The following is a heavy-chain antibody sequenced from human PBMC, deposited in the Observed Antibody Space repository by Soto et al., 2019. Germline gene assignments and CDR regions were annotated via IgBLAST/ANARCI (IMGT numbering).Heavy chain of an antibody. J-gene: IGHJ4*02. CDR3: VRGSRLAGLDY. CDR1: GASISSGVFS. V-gene: IGHV4-31*03. Sequence: SETLSLTCTVSGASISSGVFSWYWIRQYPGKGLEWIGYIYYSGFTYFNPSLESRINISIDPSTNQFSLKLDSVTAADTAVYYCVRGSRLAGLDYWGLGTLVTVSS. D-gene: IGHD3-10*01. CDR2: IYYSGFT.